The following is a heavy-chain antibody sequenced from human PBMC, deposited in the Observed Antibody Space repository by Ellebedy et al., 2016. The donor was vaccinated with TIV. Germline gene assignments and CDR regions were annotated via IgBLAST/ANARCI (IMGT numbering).Heavy chain of an antibody. CDR3: ARQFRSKRITMVRGQLDV. J-gene: IGHJ6*02. CDR2: ISASGDST. D-gene: IGHD3-10*01. Sequence: GESLKISXAASGFTFTTYAMTWVRQAPGKGLEWVSGISASGDSTYSADSVKGRFTISRDNSKNTLYLQMNSLRAEDTAVYYCARQFRSKRITMVRGQLDVWGQGTTVTVSS. CDR1: GFTFTTYA. V-gene: IGHV3-23*01.